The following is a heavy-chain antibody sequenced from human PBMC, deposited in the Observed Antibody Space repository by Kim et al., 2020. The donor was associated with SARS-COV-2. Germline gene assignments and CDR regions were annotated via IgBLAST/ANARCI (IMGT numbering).Heavy chain of an antibody. V-gene: IGHV4-34*01. Sequence: SETLSLTCAVYGGSFSGYYWSWIRQPPGKGLEWIGEINHSGSTNYNPSLKSRVTISVDTSKNQFSLKLSSVTAADTAVYYCARGREHYYDSSGYHYFDY. J-gene: IGHJ4*01. CDR2: INHSGST. CDR1: GGSFSGYY. D-gene: IGHD3-22*01. CDR3: ARGREHYYDSSGYHYFDY.